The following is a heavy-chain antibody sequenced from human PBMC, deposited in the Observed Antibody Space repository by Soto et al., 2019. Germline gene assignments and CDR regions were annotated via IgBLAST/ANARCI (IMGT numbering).Heavy chain of an antibody. CDR2: ISGSGAGT. CDR1: GFTFSSYA. D-gene: IGHD5-12*01. V-gene: IGHV3-23*01. J-gene: IGHJ4*02. Sequence: GGSLRLSCAASGFTFSSYAMSWVRQAPGKGLEWVSAISGSGAGTYYADSVKGRFTISRDNSENTLYLQMNSLRGEDTAVYYCARKGVATIPFDYWGQGTLVTVSS. CDR3: ARKGVATIPFDY.